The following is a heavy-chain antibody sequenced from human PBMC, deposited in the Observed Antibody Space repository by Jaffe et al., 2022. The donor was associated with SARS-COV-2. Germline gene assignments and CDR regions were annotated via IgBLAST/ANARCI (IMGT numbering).Heavy chain of an antibody. CDR1: GFTFSNYW. D-gene: IGHD3-22*01. CDR2: IKKDGTEK. Sequence: DVHLVESGGDLVHPGGSLRLSCAASGFTFSNYWMSWVRQAPGKGLEWVANIKKDGTEKYYVDSVKGRFTISRDNGANSLFLQMSSLRVEDTAVYYCTRDDVYDSTNYVPGVSRSWGQGTLVTVSS. CDR3: TRDDVYDSTNYVPGVSRS. J-gene: IGHJ5*02. V-gene: IGHV3-7*03.